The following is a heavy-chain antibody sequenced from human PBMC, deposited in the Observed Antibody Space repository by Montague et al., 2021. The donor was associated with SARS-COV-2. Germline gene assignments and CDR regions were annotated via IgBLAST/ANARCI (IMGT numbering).Heavy chain of an antibody. CDR1: GASISSSRW. Sequence: SETLSLTCAVSGASISSSRWWSWIRQPPGKGLEWMGEIYHTGSTNYNPSLKSRLTISVDKSKNQFSLKLCSVTAADTAVYFCARAPIVVSGKNACDIWGQGTMVTVSS. CDR2: IYHTGST. CDR3: ARAPIVVSGKNACDI. J-gene: IGHJ3*02. V-gene: IGHV4-4*02. D-gene: IGHD6-19*01.